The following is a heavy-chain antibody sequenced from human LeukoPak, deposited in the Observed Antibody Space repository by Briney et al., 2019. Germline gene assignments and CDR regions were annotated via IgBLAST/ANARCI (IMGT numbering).Heavy chain of an antibody. CDR1: GYTFTRYG. D-gene: IGHD1-26*01. J-gene: IGHJ3*01. Sequence: ASVKVSCKASGYTFTRYGISWVRQAPGQGLEWMGGIIPIFDRPTYAQKFEGRVTITADKSTNTTYMEITSLTSADSAVYYCARDAQWELRAFDVWGRGTMVIVSS. CDR3: ARDAQWELRAFDV. V-gene: IGHV1-69*06. CDR2: IIPIFDRP.